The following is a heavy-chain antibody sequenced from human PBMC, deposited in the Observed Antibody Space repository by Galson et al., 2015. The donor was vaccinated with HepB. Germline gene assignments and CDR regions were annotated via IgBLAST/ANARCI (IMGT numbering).Heavy chain of an antibody. D-gene: IGHD3-10*01. V-gene: IGHV1-3*01. CDR3: ARGQVIRITMVRGVDY. CDR1: GYTFTSYA. Sequence: SVKVSCKASGYTFTSYAMHWVRQAPGQRLEWMGWINAGNGNTKYSQKFQGRVTITRDTSASTAYMELSSLKSEDTAVYYCARGQVIRITMVRGVDYWGQGTLVTVSS. J-gene: IGHJ4*02. CDR2: INAGNGNT.